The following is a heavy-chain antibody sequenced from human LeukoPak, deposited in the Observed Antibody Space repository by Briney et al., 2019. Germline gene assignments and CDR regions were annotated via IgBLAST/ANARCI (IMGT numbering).Heavy chain of an antibody. CDR1: GGSISSGGYY. CDR3: ARDPQGYYYDSSGFDY. CDR2: IYYSGST. V-gene: IGHV4-31*03. D-gene: IGHD3-22*01. Sequence: PSETLSLTCTVSGGSISSGGYYWSWIRQHPGKGLEWIGYIYYSGSTYCNPSLKSRVTISVDTSKNQFSLKLSSVTAADTAVYYCARDPQGYYYDSSGFDYWGQGTLVTVSS. J-gene: IGHJ4*02.